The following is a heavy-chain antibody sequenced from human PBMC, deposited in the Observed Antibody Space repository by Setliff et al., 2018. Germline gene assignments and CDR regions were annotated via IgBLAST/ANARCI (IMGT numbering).Heavy chain of an antibody. J-gene: IGHJ6*02. Sequence: TLSLTCAVSGYSISSGYFWGWIRQPPGKGLEWIGSIYHSGKTYYNPSLKSRVTISVDTSKNQFSLKLSSVTAADTAVYYCARVSGMGSPPYYYYYYGMDVWGQGTTVTVS. V-gene: IGHV4-38-2*01. CDR1: GYSISSGYF. D-gene: IGHD6-25*01. CDR2: IYHSGKT. CDR3: ARVSGMGSPPYYYYYYGMDV.